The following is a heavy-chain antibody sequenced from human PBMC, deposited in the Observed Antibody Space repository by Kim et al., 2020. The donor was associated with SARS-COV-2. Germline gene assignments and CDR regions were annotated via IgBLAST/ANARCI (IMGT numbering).Heavy chain of an antibody. J-gene: IGHJ5*02. CDR3: ARGRGVLRYFDWPKGWIDP. D-gene: IGHD3-9*01. CDR1: GGSFSGYY. Sequence: SETLSLTCAVYGGSFSGYYWSWIRQPPGKGLEWIGEINHSGSTNYNPSLKSRVTISVDTSKNQFSLKLSSVTAADTAVYYCARGRGVLRYFDWPKGWIDPWGQGTLVTVSS. CDR2: INHSGST. V-gene: IGHV4-34*01.